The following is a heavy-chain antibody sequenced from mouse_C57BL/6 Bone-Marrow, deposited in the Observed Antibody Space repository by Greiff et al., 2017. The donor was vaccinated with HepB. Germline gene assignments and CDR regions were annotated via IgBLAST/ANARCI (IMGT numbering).Heavy chain of an antibody. CDR2: IDPENGDT. D-gene: IGHD2-5*01. V-gene: IGHV14-4*01. CDR1: GFNIKDDY. J-gene: IGHJ3*01. CDR3: TSYSNYEAY. Sequence: DVQLQESGAELVRPGASVKLSCTASGFNIKDDYMHWVKQRPEQGLEWIGWIDPENGDTEYASKFQGKATITADTSSNTAYLQLSSLTSEDTAVYYCTSYSNYEAYWGQGTLVTVSA.